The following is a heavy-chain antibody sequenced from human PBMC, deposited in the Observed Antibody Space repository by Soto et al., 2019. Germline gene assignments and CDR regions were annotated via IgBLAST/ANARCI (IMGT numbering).Heavy chain of an antibody. CDR2: IDPSDSYT. CDR3: ARRKSIVGATYYYGMDA. D-gene: IGHD1-26*01. V-gene: IGHV5-10-1*01. J-gene: IGHJ6*02. Sequence: GESLKISCKGSGYSFTSYWISWVRQMPGKGLEWMGRIDPSDSYTNYSPSFQGHVTISADKSISTAYLQWSSLKASDTAMYYCARRKSIVGATYYYGMDAWGQGTTVTVSS. CDR1: GYSFTSYW.